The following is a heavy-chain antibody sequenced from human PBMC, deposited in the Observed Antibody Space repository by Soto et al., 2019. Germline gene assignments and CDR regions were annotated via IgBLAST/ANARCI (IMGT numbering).Heavy chain of an antibody. D-gene: IGHD3-10*01. CDR2: TYYRSKWYN. J-gene: IGHJ6*02. CDR1: GDSVSSNSAA. CDR3: ARVHYYYGSGSYYPYGMVV. Sequence: SQTLSLTCAISGDSVSSNSAAWNWIRQSPSRGLEWLGRTYYRSKWYNDYAVSVKSRITINPDTSKNQFSLQLNSVTPEDTAVYYCARVHYYYGSGSYYPYGMVVWGQGTTVTVS. V-gene: IGHV6-1*01.